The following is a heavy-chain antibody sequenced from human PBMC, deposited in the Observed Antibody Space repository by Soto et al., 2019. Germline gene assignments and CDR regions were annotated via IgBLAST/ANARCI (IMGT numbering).Heavy chain of an antibody. D-gene: IGHD3-3*01. Sequence: ETLSLTCAVYGGSVNGYYWNWIRQPPGKGLEWIGEINHTGGTHYNTSLKSRVTMSVDTSKNQFSLRLSSVTAADTAIYYCATRITVFGLLIPPFDPWGQGTKVTVSS. CDR3: ATRITVFGLLIPPFDP. CDR2: INHTGGT. CDR1: GGSVNGYY. J-gene: IGHJ5*02. V-gene: IGHV4-34*01.